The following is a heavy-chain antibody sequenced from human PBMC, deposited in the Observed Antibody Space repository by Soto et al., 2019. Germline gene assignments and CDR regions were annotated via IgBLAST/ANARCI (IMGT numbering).Heavy chain of an antibody. J-gene: IGHJ4*02. Sequence: SETLSLTCTVSGGSISSYYWSWIRQPPGKGLEWIGYIYYSGSTNYNPSLKSRVTISVDTSKNQFSLKLSSVTAADTAVYYCARLLGVAGVDYFDYWGQGTLVTVSS. CDR1: GGSISSYY. CDR3: ARLLGVAGVDYFDY. D-gene: IGHD6-19*01. CDR2: IYYSGST. V-gene: IGHV4-59*01.